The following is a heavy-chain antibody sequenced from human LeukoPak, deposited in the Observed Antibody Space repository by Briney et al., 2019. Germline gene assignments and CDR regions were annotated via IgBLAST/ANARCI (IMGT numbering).Heavy chain of an antibody. CDR3: AKVKVTYYYDASGYYYFDY. CDR1: GGAITGSY. V-gene: IGHV4-59*01. Sequence: SETLSLTCTVPGGAITGSYWAWLRQPPGKGLESIGYIYYSGNTNYNPSLRGRVTISVDTSKRQFSLMLRSVTAADTAVYYCAKVKVTYYYDASGYYYFDYWGQGTLVTVSS. D-gene: IGHD3-22*01. J-gene: IGHJ4*02. CDR2: IYYSGNT.